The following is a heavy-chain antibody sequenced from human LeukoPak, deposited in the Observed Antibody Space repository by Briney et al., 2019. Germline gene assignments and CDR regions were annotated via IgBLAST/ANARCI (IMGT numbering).Heavy chain of an antibody. J-gene: IGHJ5*02. V-gene: IGHV3-15*01. CDR2: IKSKTDGGTT. CDR3: TTVVAAAVNGWFDP. Sequence: GGSLRLSCAASGFTFNNAWMNWVRQAPGKGLEWVGRIKSKTDGGTTDYAAPVKDRFTISRDDSKNTLYLQMNSLRTEDTAVYYCTTVVAAAVNGWFDPWGQGTLVTVSS. CDR1: GFTFNNAW. D-gene: IGHD6-13*01.